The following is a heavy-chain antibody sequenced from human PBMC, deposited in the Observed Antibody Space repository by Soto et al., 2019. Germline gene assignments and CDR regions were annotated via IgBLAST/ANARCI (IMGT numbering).Heavy chain of an antibody. Sequence: PGGSLRLSCAASGFTFSSYAMRWVRQAPGKGLEWVAVISYDGSNKYYADSVKGRFTISRDNSKNTLYLQMNSLRAEDTAVYYCARATYYYGLGSYSYYYGMDVWGQGTPVTVSS. CDR2: ISYDGSNK. CDR1: GFTFSSYA. D-gene: IGHD3-10*01. J-gene: IGHJ6*02. CDR3: ARATYYYGLGSYSYYYGMDV. V-gene: IGHV3-30-3*01.